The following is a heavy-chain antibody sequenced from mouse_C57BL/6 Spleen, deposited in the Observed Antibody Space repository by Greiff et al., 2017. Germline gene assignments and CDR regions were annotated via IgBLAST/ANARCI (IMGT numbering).Heavy chain of an antibody. D-gene: IGHD1-1*01. CDR2: IYPRSGNT. CDR3: ASYHGSSNYYARDY. Sequence: VKLQESGAELARPGASVKLSCKASGYTFTSYGISWVKQRTGQGLEWIGEIYPRSGNTYYNEKFKGKATLTADKSSSTAYMELRSLTSEDSAVYFCASYHGSSNYYARDYWGQGTSVTVSS. V-gene: IGHV1-81*01. CDR1: GYTFTSYG. J-gene: IGHJ4*01.